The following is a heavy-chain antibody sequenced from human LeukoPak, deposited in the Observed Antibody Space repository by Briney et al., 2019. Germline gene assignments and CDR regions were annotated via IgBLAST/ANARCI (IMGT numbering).Heavy chain of an antibody. D-gene: IGHD2-15*01. J-gene: IGHJ4*02. CDR2: IWYDGSNK. V-gene: IGHV3-33*07. CDR1: GFTFSSYG. CDR3: ARWGRDCGDSSCYSYLDS. Sequence: GGSLRLSCAASGFTFSSYGMYWVRQAPGKGLEWVAVIWYDGSNKLYTDSVKGRFTISRDNSKNTLYLQMNSLRAEDTAVYHCARWGRDCGDSSCYSYLDSWGQGALVTVST.